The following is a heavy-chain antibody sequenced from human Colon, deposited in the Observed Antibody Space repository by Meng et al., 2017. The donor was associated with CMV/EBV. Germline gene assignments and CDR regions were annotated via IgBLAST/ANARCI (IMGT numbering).Heavy chain of an antibody. CDR1: GYTFNGYY. D-gene: IGHD2-2*01. Sequence: KASGYTFNGYYMHWVRQAPGQGLEWMGWINPNSGGTNYAQKFQGRVTMTRDTSISTAYMELSRLRSDDTAVYYCAREGCSSTSCYSDYWGQGTLVTVSS. CDR2: INPNSGGT. V-gene: IGHV1-2*02. CDR3: AREGCSSTSCYSDY. J-gene: IGHJ4*02.